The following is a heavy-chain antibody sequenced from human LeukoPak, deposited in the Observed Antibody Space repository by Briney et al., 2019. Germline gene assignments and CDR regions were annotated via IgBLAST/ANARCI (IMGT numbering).Heavy chain of an antibody. D-gene: IGHD3-22*01. CDR2: ISYDGSNK. CDR1: GFTFSSYG. CDR3: ARTYYYDSSGLRY. V-gene: IGHV3-30*03. J-gene: IGHJ4*02. Sequence: VGSLRLSCAASGFTFSSYGMHWVRQAPGKGLEWVAVISYDGSNKYYADSVKGRFTISRDNSKNTLYLQMNSLRAEDTAVYYCARTYYYDSSGLRYWGQGTLVTVSS.